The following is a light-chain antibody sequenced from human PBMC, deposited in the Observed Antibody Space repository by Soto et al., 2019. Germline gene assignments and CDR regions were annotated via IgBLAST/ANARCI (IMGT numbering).Light chain of an antibody. Sequence: QSALTQPASVSGSPGQSITISCTGTSSDVGGYNYVSWYQHHPGKAPKLMIYEVSNRPSGVSNRFSGSKSGNTASLTISGLQAEDEADYYCSSYTSSSPRVFGGGTKLPVL. CDR3: SSYTSSSPRV. J-gene: IGLJ3*02. CDR2: EVS. V-gene: IGLV2-14*01. CDR1: SSDVGGYNY.